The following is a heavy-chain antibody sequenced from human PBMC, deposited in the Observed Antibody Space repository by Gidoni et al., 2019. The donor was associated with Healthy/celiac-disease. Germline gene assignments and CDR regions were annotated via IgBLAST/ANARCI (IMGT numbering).Heavy chain of an antibody. J-gene: IGHJ4*02. CDR1: GFTFSSYA. CDR3: AKDLRVQLWLKPLDY. CDR2: SSGRCVST. Sequence: EVQLLESGGGLVQPGGCLRLSCEASGFTFSSYAMSWVRQAPGKGLGWVSASSGRCVSTSDADSVKGRFTISRDNSKYTLYLQINSLRAEDTAVYYCAKDLRVQLWLKPLDYWGQGTLVTVSS. D-gene: IGHD5-18*01. V-gene: IGHV3-23*01.